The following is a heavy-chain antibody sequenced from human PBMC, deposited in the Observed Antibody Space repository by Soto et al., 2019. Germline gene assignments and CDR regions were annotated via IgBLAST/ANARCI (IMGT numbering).Heavy chain of an antibody. Sequence: SETLSLTCTVSGGSISSYYWTWIRQPPGKGLEWIGYIYYRGSTNYNPSLRSRVTISVDTSKNQFSLKLSSVTAADTAVYYCARRGYCSGGSCYTRWYFDYWGQGTLVTVSS. CDR3: ARRGYCSGGSCYTRWYFDY. CDR1: GGSISSYY. D-gene: IGHD2-15*01. CDR2: IYYRGST. J-gene: IGHJ4*02. V-gene: IGHV4-59*08.